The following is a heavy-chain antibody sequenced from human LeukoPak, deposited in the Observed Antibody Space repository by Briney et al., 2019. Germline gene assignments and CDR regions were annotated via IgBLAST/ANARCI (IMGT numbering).Heavy chain of an antibody. V-gene: IGHV1-24*01. CDR3: ATTTYNGYAIDS. Sequence: ASVKVSCKVSGYRLNELSIHWVRQGPGKGLEWMGGFDPEEGKTIYAQKLQGRVSMTEDTSTDTAFMELRSLRSEDTAVYYCATTTYNGYAIDSWCQGTLITVSS. CDR1: GYRLNELS. CDR2: FDPEEGKT. J-gene: IGHJ4*02. D-gene: IGHD5-12*01.